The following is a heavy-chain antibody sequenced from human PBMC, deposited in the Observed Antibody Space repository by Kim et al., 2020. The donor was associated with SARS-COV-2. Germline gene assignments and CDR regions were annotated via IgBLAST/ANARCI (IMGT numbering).Heavy chain of an antibody. Sequence: ASVKVYCKASGYTFTSYGISWVRQAPGQGLEWMGWISAYNGNTNYAQKLQGRVTMTTDTSTSTAYMELRSLRSDDTAVYYCARDHKIAVASNYYGMDVWGQGTTVTVSS. CDR2: ISAYNGNT. V-gene: IGHV1-18*04. CDR3: ARDHKIAVASNYYGMDV. J-gene: IGHJ6*02. CDR1: GYTFTSYG. D-gene: IGHD6-19*01.